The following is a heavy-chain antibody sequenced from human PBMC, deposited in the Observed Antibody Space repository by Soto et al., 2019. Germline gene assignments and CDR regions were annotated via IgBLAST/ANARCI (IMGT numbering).Heavy chain of an antibody. V-gene: IGHV2-5*02. CDR2: IYCADAK. CDR1: GFSLSTAGVG. Sequence: SGPPMVNPTQTLAVPCPFSGFSLSTAGVGVGWIRQPPGKALDWLAVIYCADAKPDRPSPKSRLPITKDTSKNQVLLTMTNMDPVETATYFCASSKYSISSFDYWGQGDRVTVSA. D-gene: IGHD6-6*01. CDR3: ASSKYSISSFDY. J-gene: IGHJ4*02.